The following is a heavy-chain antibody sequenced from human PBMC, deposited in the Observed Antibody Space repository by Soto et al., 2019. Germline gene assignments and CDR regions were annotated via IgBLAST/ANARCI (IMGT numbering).Heavy chain of an antibody. D-gene: IGHD2-21*02. CDR1: GGSISSYY. Sequence: SETLSLTCTVSGGSISSYYWSWIRQPPGKGLEWIGYIYYSGSTNYNPSLKSRVTISVDTSKNQFSLKLSSVTAADTAVYYCARIHCGGDCYTDYWGRGTLVTVSS. CDR2: IYYSGST. CDR3: ARIHCGGDCYTDY. J-gene: IGHJ4*02. V-gene: IGHV4-59*01.